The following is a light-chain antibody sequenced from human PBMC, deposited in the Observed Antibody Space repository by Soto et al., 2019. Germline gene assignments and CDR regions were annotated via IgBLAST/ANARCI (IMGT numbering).Light chain of an antibody. CDR2: DAS. J-gene: IGKJ4*01. Sequence: IQLTQSPSSLSASVGDRVTITCRASQGISRWLAWYQQKPGKAPKLLIYDASSLESGVPSRFSGSGSGTEFTLTISSLQPDDFATYYCQQYNHYSGLTFGGGTKVDIK. CDR1: QGISRW. V-gene: IGKV1-5*01. CDR3: QQYNHYSGLT.